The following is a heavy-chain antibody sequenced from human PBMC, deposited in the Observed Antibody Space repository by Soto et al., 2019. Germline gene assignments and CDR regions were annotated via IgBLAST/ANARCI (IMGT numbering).Heavy chain of an antibody. J-gene: IGHJ6*02. D-gene: IGHD7-27*01. V-gene: IGHV4-30-4*01. CDR2: IYYSGST. Sequence: SETLSLTCTVSCCSISSGDYYWICIRQPPGKGLEWIGYIYYSGSTYYNPSLKSRVTISVDTSKNQFSLKLSSVTAADTAVYYCARDGDTNGMDVWGQGTTVTVSS. CDR3: ARDGDTNGMDV. CDR1: CCSISSGDYY.